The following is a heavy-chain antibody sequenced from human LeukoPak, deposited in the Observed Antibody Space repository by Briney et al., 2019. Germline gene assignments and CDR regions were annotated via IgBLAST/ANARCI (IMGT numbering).Heavy chain of an antibody. D-gene: IGHD1-26*01. V-gene: IGHV3-21*01. J-gene: IGHJ1*01. CDR3: VRDSGSSYGYYFLH. CDR2: ISSSSSHM. Sequence: PGGSLRLSCAASGFTFNSYSMYWVRQAPGKGLEWVSSISSSSSHMFYADSVKGRFGISRDNANNSLYLHMNSLRAEDTAVYYCVRDSGSSYGYYFLHWGQGTLVTVSS. CDR1: GFTFNSYS.